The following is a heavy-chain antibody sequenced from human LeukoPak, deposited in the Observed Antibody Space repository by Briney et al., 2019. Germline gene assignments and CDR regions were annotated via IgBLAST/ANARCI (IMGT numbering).Heavy chain of an antibody. Sequence: GGSLRLSCAASGFSFSYYTMHWVRQAPGKGLEWVAVISYDGSSKYYADSVKGRFTISRDNSKNTLYLQMNSLRAEDTAVYYCARDGPPHCSGGNCYMNYWGQGTLVTVSS. CDR2: ISYDGSSK. D-gene: IGHD2-15*01. J-gene: IGHJ4*02. CDR1: GFSFSYYT. CDR3: ARDGPPHCSGGNCYMNY. V-gene: IGHV3-30-3*01.